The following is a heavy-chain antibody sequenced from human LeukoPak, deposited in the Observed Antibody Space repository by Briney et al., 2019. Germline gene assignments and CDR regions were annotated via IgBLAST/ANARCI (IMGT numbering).Heavy chain of an antibody. Sequence: GGSLRLSCAVSGITVSNYGMSWVRQAPGKGLEWVAGIGDSGGRTRYADSVKGRFTISRDNPKNTLYLQMNSLRAEDTAVYYCAKDRGYSGQISFDYWGQGTLVTVSS. V-gene: IGHV3-23*01. CDR2: IGDSGGRT. J-gene: IGHJ4*02. D-gene: IGHD5-12*01. CDR3: AKDRGYSGQISFDY. CDR1: GITVSNYG.